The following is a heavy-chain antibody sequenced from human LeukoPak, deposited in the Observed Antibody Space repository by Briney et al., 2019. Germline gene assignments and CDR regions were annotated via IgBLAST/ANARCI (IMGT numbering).Heavy chain of an antibody. D-gene: IGHD2-2*01. CDR3: AKDPYGTRYFDY. J-gene: IGHJ4*02. V-gene: IGHV3-23*01. CDR1: GFTFSSHA. CDR2: LSGSGYNT. Sequence: GRSLRLFCAASGFTFSSHALSWVRQAPGKGLEWVSSLSGSGYNTYYADSVKGRFTISRDNSKNTVYLQMNSLRAEDTAVYYCAKDPYGTRYFDYWGQGTLVTVSS.